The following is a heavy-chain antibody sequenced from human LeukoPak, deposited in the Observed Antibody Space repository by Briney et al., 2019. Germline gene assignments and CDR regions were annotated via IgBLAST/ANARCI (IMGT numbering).Heavy chain of an antibody. J-gene: IGHJ4*02. CDR1: GFTFSSYG. CDR3: AKEGSMVRGTTGFDY. Sequence: PGGSLRLSCAASGFTFSSYGMHWVRQAPGKGLEWVAVISYDGSNKYYADSVKGRFTISRDNSKNTLYLQMNSLRAEDTAVYYCAKEGSMVRGTTGFDYWGQGTLVTVSS. CDR2: ISYDGSNK. V-gene: IGHV3-30*18. D-gene: IGHD3-10*01.